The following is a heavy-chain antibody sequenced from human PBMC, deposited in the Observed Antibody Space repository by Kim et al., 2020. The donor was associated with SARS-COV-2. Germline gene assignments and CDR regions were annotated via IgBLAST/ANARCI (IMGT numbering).Heavy chain of an antibody. CDR3: AREGRFLEWLLSNYYYYYMDV. Sequence: SETLSLTCTVSGGSISSGDYYWSWIRQPPGKGLEWIGYIYYSGSTYYNPSLKIRVTISVDTSKNQFSLKLSSVTAADTAVYYCAREGRFLEWLLSNYYYYYMDVWGKGTTVTVSS. CDR1: GGSISSGDYY. V-gene: IGHV4-30-4*01. CDR2: IYYSGST. J-gene: IGHJ6*03. D-gene: IGHD3-3*01.